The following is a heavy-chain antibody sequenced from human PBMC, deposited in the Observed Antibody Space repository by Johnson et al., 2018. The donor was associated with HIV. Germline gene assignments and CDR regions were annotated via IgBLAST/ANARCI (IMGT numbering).Heavy chain of an antibody. V-gene: IGHV3-30-3*01. J-gene: IGHJ3*02. Sequence: QVQLVESGGGVVQAGRSLRLSCAASGFSFSSYALHWVRQAPGKGLEWVAAVSYETTNKHYADSVKGRFTISRDNSKSTLILQMNGLREEDTAIYYCARARIEVLPAGAFDIWGQGTMVTVSS. CDR2: VSYETTNK. CDR3: ARARIEVLPAGAFDI. CDR1: GFSFSSYA. D-gene: IGHD2-2*01.